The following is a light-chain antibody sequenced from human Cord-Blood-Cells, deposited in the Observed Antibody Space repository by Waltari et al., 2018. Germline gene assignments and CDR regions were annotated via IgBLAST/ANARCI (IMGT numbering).Light chain of an antibody. CDR3: SSYTSSSTYV. CDR1: SSSVGGYND. Sequence: QSATTQLASVSVSPAQSRTIPGNGPSSSVGGYNDHSWYQHHPGKTPKPMNYEVSKRPSGVSKRFAGSKSGNTASLTISGLQAEDEADNDCSSYTSSSTYVFGTGTKVTVL. V-gene: IGLV2-14*01. J-gene: IGLJ1*01. CDR2: EVS.